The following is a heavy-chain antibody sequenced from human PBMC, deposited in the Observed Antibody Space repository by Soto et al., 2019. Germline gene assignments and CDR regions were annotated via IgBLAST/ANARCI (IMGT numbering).Heavy chain of an antibody. CDR1: GFTFNSYA. D-gene: IGHD3-3*01. J-gene: IGHJ5*02. Sequence: EVQLLESGGGLVQPGGSLRLSCAASGFTFNSYAMSWVRQAPGKGLEWVSAISASGDSTYYADAVKGWFTMSRADSKISLYLEVNSLRSEEPALCCCANTPRTILPRIFWFDPWGQGTLVTVSS. CDR3: ANTPRTILPRIFWFDP. V-gene: IGHV3-23*01. CDR2: ISASGDST.